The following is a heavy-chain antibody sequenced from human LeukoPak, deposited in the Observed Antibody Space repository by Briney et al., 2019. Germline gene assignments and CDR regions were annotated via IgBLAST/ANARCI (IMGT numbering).Heavy chain of an antibody. V-gene: IGHV1-2*02. CDR1: GYTFTSYD. J-gene: IGHJ4*02. D-gene: IGHD3-10*01. CDR2: INPNSGGT. CDR3: AIQLWFGDQRDY. Sequence: GASVKVSCKASGYTFTSYDINWVRQAPGQGLEWMGWINPNSGGTNYAQKFQGRVTMTRDTSISTAYMELSRLRSDDTAVYYCAIQLWFGDQRDYWGQGTLVTVSS.